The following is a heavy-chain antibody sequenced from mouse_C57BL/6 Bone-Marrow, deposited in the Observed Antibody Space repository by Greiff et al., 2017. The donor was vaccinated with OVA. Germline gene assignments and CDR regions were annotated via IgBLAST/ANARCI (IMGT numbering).Heavy chain of an antibody. CDR1: GYTFTSYW. D-gene: IGHD2-1*01. V-gene: IGHV1-64*01. J-gene: IGHJ1*03. Sequence: QVQLQQPGAELVKPGASVKLSCKASGYTFTSYWMHWVKQRPGQGLEWIGMIHPNSGSTNYNEKFKSKATLTVDKSSSTAYMQLSSLTSEDSAVYYCARRGNYPYWYFDVWGTGTTVTVSS. CDR2: IHPNSGST. CDR3: ARRGNYPYWYFDV.